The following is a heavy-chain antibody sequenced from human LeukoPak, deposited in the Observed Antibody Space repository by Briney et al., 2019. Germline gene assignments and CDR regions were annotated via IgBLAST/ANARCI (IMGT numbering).Heavy chain of an antibody. CDR3: ARFSCSGGSCYSAAFDI. CDR1: GFTFSSYG. Sequence: GGSLRLSCAASGFTFSSYGMHWVRQAPGKGLEWVSFIRFDGSNEYYADSVKGRFTISRDNSKNTLYLQMNSLRADDTAVYYCARFSCSGGSCYSAAFDIWGQGTMVTVSS. V-gene: IGHV3-30*02. CDR2: IRFDGSNE. J-gene: IGHJ3*02. D-gene: IGHD2-15*01.